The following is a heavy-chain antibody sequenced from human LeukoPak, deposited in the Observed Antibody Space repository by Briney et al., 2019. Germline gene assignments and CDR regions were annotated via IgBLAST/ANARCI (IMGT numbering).Heavy chain of an antibody. Sequence: GGSLRLSCAASGFTFSDYYMSWIRQAPGKGLEWVSYISSSGSTIYYADSVKGRFTISRDNAKNSLYLQMNSLRAEDTALYYCARAMATLSGAFDIWGQGTMVTVSS. D-gene: IGHD5-24*01. J-gene: IGHJ3*02. CDR3: ARAMATLSGAFDI. CDR2: ISSSGSTI. V-gene: IGHV3-11*01. CDR1: GFTFSDYY.